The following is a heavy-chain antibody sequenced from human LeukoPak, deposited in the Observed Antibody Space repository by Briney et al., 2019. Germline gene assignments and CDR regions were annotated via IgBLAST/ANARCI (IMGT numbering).Heavy chain of an antibody. CDR3: ATGPPGGFLEWPYNCYYYGMDV. V-gene: IGHV1-24*01. Sequence: ASVKVSCKVSGYTLTELSMHWVRQAPGKGLEWMGGFDPEDGETTYAQKFQGRVTMTGDTSTDTAYMELSSLRSEDTAVYYCATGPPGGFLEWPYNCYYYGMDVWGQGTTVTVSS. J-gene: IGHJ6*02. D-gene: IGHD3-3*01. CDR2: FDPEDGET. CDR1: GYTLTELS.